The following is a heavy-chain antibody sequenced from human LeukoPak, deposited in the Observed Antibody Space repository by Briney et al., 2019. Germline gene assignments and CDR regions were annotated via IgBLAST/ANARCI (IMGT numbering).Heavy chain of an antibody. Sequence: PGGSLRLSCAASGFAFSSYAMTWVRQAPGKGLEWVSAISGSGDSTYYADSVKGRFTISRDNSKNTLYLQMNSLRAEDTAVYYCAKDQDYYGSGTLDYWGQGTLVTVSS. CDR3: AKDQDYYGSGTLDY. V-gene: IGHV3-23*01. D-gene: IGHD3-10*01. CDR1: GFAFSSYA. CDR2: ISGSGDST. J-gene: IGHJ4*02.